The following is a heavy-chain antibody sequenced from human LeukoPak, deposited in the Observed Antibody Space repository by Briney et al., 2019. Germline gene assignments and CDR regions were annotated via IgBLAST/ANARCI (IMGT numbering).Heavy chain of an antibody. CDR2: INPNSGGT. J-gene: IGHJ3*02. CDR1: GYTFTSYG. CDR3: ARVGDGLNDAFDI. V-gene: IGHV1-2*06. Sequence: ASVKVSCKASGYTFTSYGISWVRQAPGQGLEWMGRINPNSGGTNYAQKFQGRVTMTRDTSISTAYMELSRLRSDDTAVYYCARVGDGLNDAFDIWGQGTMVTVSS. D-gene: IGHD5-24*01.